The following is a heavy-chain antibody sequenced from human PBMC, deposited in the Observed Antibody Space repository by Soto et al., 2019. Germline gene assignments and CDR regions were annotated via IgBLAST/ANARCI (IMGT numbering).Heavy chain of an antibody. CDR2: INPNSGGT. CDR3: ARDGRTMVRGVTNDY. V-gene: IGHV1-2*02. CDR1: GYTFTGYY. Sequence: VKVSCKASGYTFTGYYMHWVRQAPGQGLEWMGWINPNSGGTNYAQKFQGRVTMTRDTSISTAYMELSRLRSDDTAVYYCARDGRTMVRGVTNDYWGQGTLVTVSS. D-gene: IGHD3-10*01. J-gene: IGHJ4*02.